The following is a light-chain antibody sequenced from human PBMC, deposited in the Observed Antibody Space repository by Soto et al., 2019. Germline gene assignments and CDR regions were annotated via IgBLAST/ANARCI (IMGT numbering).Light chain of an antibody. CDR2: GAS. J-gene: IGKJ1*01. CDR3: HQYGGSPQT. Sequence: EIMLTQSQGTLSLSPGERATLSCRASQSVSNYLAWYQRKPGQAPRLLIYGASSRATGIPDRFSGSGSGTDFTLTISRLEPEDFAVYYCHQYGGSPQTFGQGTKVDIK. CDR1: QSVSNY. V-gene: IGKV3-20*01.